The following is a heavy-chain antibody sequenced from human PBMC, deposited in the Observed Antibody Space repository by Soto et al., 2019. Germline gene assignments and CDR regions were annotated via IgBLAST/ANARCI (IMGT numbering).Heavy chain of an antibody. CDR3: ARGGDVNYYHGMDV. V-gene: IGHV1-18*01. CDR1: GYTFTSYG. D-gene: IGHD5-12*01. CDR2: ISAYNGKT. Sequence: QVQLVQSGGEVKKPGASVKLSCTASGYTFTSYGISWVRQAPGQGLEWMGWISAYNGKTNYAQNVQGRVTMTTDTSPRTAYMDLRSLRSDDTAVYYCARGGDVNYYHGMDVWGQGATVTFSS. J-gene: IGHJ6*02.